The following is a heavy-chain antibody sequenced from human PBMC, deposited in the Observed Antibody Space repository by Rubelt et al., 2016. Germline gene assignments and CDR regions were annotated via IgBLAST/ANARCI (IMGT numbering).Heavy chain of an antibody. J-gene: IGHJ4*02. CDR2: IYWDDDK. CDR3: AHARENWNDERLALGY. CDR1: GFSLSTSGVG. V-gene: IGHV2-5*02. Sequence: QITLKESGPTLVKPTQTLTLTCTFSGFSLSTSGVGVGWIRQPPGKALEWLALIYWDDDKRYSPSLKSRLTITKDTSKNQVVLTMTNMDPVEAATDYSAHARENWNDERLALGYWGQGTLVTVSS. D-gene: IGHD1-1*01.